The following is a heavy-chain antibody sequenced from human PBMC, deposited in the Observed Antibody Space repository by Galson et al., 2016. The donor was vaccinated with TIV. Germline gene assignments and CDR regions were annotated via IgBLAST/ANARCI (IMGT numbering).Heavy chain of an antibody. CDR2: ISHSGVA. CDR3: ATDRNTAFDAYYYYYGMDV. D-gene: IGHD5-18*01. V-gene: IGHV4-38-2*02. Sequence: LSLTCGVSGPSINSGSFWGWIRQPPGKGLEWIGSISHSGVAHYRPSLMSRVTMSVDTSKNQFSLKLISVTAADTAVYYCATDRNTAFDAYYYYYGMDVWGQGTTVTVSS. CDR1: GPSINSGSF. J-gene: IGHJ6*02.